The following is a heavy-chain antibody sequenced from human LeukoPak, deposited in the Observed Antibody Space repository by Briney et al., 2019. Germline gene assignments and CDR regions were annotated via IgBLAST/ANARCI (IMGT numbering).Heavy chain of an antibody. D-gene: IGHD4-17*01. CDR2: ISYDGSNK. Sequence: GGSLTLSCAASGFTFSSYAMHWVRQAPGKGLEWVAVISYDGSNKYYADSVKGRFTISRDNSRNTLYLQMNSLRAEDTAVYYCARVEDYAYDYWGQGTLVTVSS. CDR3: ARVEDYAYDY. V-gene: IGHV3-30-3*01. J-gene: IGHJ4*02. CDR1: GFTFSSYA.